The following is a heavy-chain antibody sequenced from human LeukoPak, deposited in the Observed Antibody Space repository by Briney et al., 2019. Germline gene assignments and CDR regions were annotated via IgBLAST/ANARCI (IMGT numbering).Heavy chain of an antibody. CDR3: ARENFYDSSGYDAFDI. CDR1: GFTFSSFG. J-gene: IGHJ3*02. CDR2: IWYDASNK. Sequence: GGSLRLSCAASGFTFSSFGMHWVRQAPGKGLEWVAVIWYDASNKYYVDSVKGRFTISRDNSKNTLYLQMNSLRAEDTAVYYCARENFYDSSGYDAFDIWGQGTMVTVSS. D-gene: IGHD3-22*01. V-gene: IGHV3-33*01.